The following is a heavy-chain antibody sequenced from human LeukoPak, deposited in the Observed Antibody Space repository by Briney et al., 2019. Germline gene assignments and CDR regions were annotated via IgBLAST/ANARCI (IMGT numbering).Heavy chain of an antibody. CDR3: ARDLTLSY. J-gene: IGHJ4*02. D-gene: IGHD1-14*01. CDR1: GFTFSSYT. CDR2: ISTTSTTI. Sequence: GGSLRLSCAASGFTFSSYTMNWVRQAPGKGLEWVSYISTTSTTIYYADSVKGRFIISRDNAKNSLYLQMNSLRDEDTAVYYCARDLTLSYWGQGTLVTVSS. V-gene: IGHV3-48*02.